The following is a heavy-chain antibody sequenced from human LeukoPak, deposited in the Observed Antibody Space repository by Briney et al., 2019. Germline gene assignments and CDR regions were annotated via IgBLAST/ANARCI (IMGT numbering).Heavy chain of an antibody. CDR1: GYSISSGYY. D-gene: IGHD6-6*01. J-gene: IGHJ4*02. CDR3: ARLWIAARLLEFDY. V-gene: IGHV4-38-2*01. Sequence: SETLSLTCAVSGYSISSGYYWGWIRQPPGKGLEWIGSIYHSGSTYYNPSLKSRVTISVDTSKNQFSLKLSSVTAADTAVYYCARLWIAARLLEFDYWGQGTLVTVSS. CDR2: IYHSGST.